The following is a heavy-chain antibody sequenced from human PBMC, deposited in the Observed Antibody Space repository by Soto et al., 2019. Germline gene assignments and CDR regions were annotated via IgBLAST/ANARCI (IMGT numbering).Heavy chain of an antibody. CDR1: GCTFNTYG. CDR3: ARSDCTGAYCYSWPFNYGVDV. D-gene: IGHD2-21*02. V-gene: IGHV3-33*08. CDR2: IWYDGSNK. J-gene: IGHJ6*02. Sequence: GGSLRLSCTTSGCTFNTYGMHWVRQAPGKGLEWVAIIWYDGSNKYYADSVKGRFTISRDYSKNTLYLQMNSLRAEDTALYYCARSDCTGAYCYSWPFNYGVDVWGQGTTVTVSS.